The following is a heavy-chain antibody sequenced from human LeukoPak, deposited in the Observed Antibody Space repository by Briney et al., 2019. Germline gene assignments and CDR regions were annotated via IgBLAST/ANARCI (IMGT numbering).Heavy chain of an antibody. CDR1: GGSISSSNW. D-gene: IGHD7-27*01. J-gene: IGHJ4*02. CDR3: ARAEELGTPLDY. CDR2: IYHSGST. V-gene: IGHV4-4*02. Sequence: SGTLSLTCAVSGGSISSSNWWSWVRQPPGKGLEWIGEIYHSGSTYYNPSLKSRVTISVDTSKNQFSLKLSSVTAADTAVYYCARAEELGTPLDYWGQGTLVTVSS.